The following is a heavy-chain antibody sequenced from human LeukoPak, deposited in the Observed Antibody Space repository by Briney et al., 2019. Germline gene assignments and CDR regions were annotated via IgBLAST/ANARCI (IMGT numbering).Heavy chain of an antibody. D-gene: IGHD6-13*01. CDR1: GDSINDCY. Sequence: PSETLSLTRTVSGDSINDCYWGWIRQPPGKGLEWIGYIYFTGSTRYNPSLESRVTISVDTSKNQFSLKLSSVTAADTAVYYCARRRAEGGSNGLYNWFDPWGQGILVTVSS. V-gene: IGHV4-59*08. CDR3: ARRRAEGGSNGLYNWFDP. CDR2: IYFTGST. J-gene: IGHJ5*02.